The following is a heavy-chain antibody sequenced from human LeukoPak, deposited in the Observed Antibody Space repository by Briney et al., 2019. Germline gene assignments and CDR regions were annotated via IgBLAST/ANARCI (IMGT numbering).Heavy chain of an antibody. V-gene: IGHV3-21*01. Sequence: GGSLRLPCAASGFTFSSYSMNWVRQAPGKGLVWVSSISSSSSYIYYADSVKGRFTISRDNAKNSLYLQMNSLRAEDTAVYYCARSTSYYYYMDVWGKGTTVTVSS. CDR1: GFTFSSYS. D-gene: IGHD1-14*01. J-gene: IGHJ6*03. CDR2: ISSSSSYI. CDR3: ARSTSYYYYMDV.